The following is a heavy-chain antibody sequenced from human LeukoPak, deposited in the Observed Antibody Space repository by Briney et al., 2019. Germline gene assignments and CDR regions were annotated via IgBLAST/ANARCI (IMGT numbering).Heavy chain of an antibody. CDR3: ARHPPFGGVIADY. CDR1: GYSFTSYW. CDR2: IYPGDSDT. Sequence: GASLKISCKGSGYSFTSYWIGWVRQMPGKVLEWMGIIYPGDSDTRYSPSFQGQVTISADKSISTAYLQWSSLKASDTAMYYCARHPPFGGVIADYWGQGTLVTVSS. J-gene: IGHJ4*02. D-gene: IGHD3-16*02. V-gene: IGHV5-51*01.